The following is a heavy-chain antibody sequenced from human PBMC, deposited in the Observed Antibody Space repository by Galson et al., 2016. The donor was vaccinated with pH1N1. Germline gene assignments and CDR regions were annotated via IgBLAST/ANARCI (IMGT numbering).Heavy chain of an antibody. D-gene: IGHD3-16*01. V-gene: IGHV4-59*08. CDR1: GVSISGYY. CDR3: ARPEYVDVDLKDWYFDL. Sequence: SETLSLTCSVSGVSISGYYWGWIRQSPGKGLDYVGYIYYNGHTNYSPSLKSRVTMSLDTSKKHVSLKLSSVTAADTAVYYCARPEYVDVDLKDWYFDLWGRGTLVTVSS. CDR2: IYYNGHT. J-gene: IGHJ2*01.